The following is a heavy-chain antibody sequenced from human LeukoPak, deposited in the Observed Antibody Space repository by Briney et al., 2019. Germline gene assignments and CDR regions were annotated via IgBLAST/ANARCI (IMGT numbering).Heavy chain of an antibody. CDR1: GYTFTSNY. Sequence: GASVKVSCKASGYTFTSNYIHWVRQAPGQGLEWMGMIYPRDGSTSYAQKFQGRVTVTRDTSTSTAYMELSSLRSEDTAVYYCARGPSSGAFDIWGQGTMVTVSS. CDR2: IYPRDGST. V-gene: IGHV1-46*01. CDR3: ARGPSSGAFDI. J-gene: IGHJ3*02.